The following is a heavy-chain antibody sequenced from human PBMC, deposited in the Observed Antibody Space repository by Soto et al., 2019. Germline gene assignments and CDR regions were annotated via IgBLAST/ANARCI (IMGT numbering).Heavy chain of an antibody. Sequence: EVQLVQSGAEVKKPGESLKISCKGSGYSFTSYWIGWVRQMPGKGLEWMGIIYPGDSDTRYSPSFQGQVTISADKSISTAYLQWSSLKASDTAMYYCARLVLVAVAGTRGGGNWFDPWGQGTLVTVSS. CDR3: ARLVLVAVAGTRGGGNWFDP. CDR2: IYPGDSDT. V-gene: IGHV5-51*01. J-gene: IGHJ5*02. CDR1: GYSFTSYW. D-gene: IGHD6-19*01.